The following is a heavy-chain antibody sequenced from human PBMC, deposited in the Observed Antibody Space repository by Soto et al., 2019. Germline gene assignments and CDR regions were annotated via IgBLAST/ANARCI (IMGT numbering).Heavy chain of an antibody. J-gene: IGHJ4*02. Sequence: TLSLTCTVSGGTISSGDYSWSWFRQPPGKGLEWIGYIYYSRSTYYNPSLKSRVTISVDTSKNQFSLKLSSVTAADTAVYYCARVLYYYDSSGYYPYYFDYWGQGTLVTVSS. CDR1: GGTISSGDYS. V-gene: IGHV4-30-4*01. D-gene: IGHD3-22*01. CDR2: IYYSRST. CDR3: ARVLYYYDSSGYYPYYFDY.